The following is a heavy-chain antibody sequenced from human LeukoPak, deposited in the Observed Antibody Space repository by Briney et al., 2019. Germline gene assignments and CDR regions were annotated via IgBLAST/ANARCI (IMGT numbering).Heavy chain of an antibody. D-gene: IGHD4-17*01. Sequence: GGSLRLSCAGSGFTFSTYGMSWVRQAPGKGLEWVGNINQDGSEKNFVDSVKGRFTISRDNAKNSLYLQLNRLRVEDTATYFCARDTKHTHYGDAFDLWGQGTLVAVSS. V-gene: IGHV3-7*01. J-gene: IGHJ3*01. CDR1: GFTFSTYG. CDR2: INQDGSEK. CDR3: ARDTKHTHYGDAFDL.